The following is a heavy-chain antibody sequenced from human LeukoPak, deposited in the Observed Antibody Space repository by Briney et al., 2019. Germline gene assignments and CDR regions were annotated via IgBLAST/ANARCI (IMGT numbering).Heavy chain of an antibody. V-gene: IGHV4-4*07. J-gene: IGHJ5*01. CDR2: IYSSGST. CDR3: VRDLGRFDS. Sequence: PSETLSLTCTASGGSISGYNWSWIRQPAGKGLEWIGRIYSSGSTNYNPSLKSRFSMSVDTSQNQISLRVTSVTAADTAVYFCVRDLGRFDSWGQGALVLVSS. CDR1: GGSISGYN.